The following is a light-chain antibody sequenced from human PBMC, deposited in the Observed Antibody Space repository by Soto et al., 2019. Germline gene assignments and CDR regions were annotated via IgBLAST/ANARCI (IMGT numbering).Light chain of an antibody. Sequence: EIVLIQSPATLSLSPGERATLSCRASQSVGSYLAWYQHKPGQAPRLIISDASNRATGIPARFSGSGSETDFTLTISSLEPEDSAVYYCQQRSNWPSLTFGGGTKVEIK. CDR1: QSVGSY. CDR3: QQRSNWPSLT. V-gene: IGKV3-11*01. CDR2: DAS. J-gene: IGKJ4*01.